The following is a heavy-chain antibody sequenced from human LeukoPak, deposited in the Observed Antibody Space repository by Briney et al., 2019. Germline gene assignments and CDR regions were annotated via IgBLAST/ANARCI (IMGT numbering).Heavy chain of an antibody. CDR2: IKPDGTYK. CDR1: GFPFSTSG. J-gene: IGHJ4*02. D-gene: IGHD2-21*01. CDR3: AGSHSYAFDS. V-gene: IGHV3-7*04. Sequence: GGSLGLSCSPPGFPFSTSGMTWVRRPPGKGLEWVANIKPDGTYKQYLESVKGRFTISRDNAKNSLFLQMNSLRAEDTAVYYCAGSHSYAFDSWGQGTLVTVSS.